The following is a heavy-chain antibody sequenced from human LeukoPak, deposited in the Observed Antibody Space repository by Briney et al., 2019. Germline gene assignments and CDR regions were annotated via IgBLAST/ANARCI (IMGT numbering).Heavy chain of an antibody. Sequence: GASVKVSCKASGGTFSSYAISWVRQAPGQGLEWMGGIIPIFGTANYAQKFQGRVTITTDESTSTAYMELRSLRSDDTAVYYCAREYYGSGRLDYWGQGTLVTVSS. V-gene: IGHV1-69*05. CDR2: IIPIFGTA. CDR1: GGTFSSYA. J-gene: IGHJ4*02. D-gene: IGHD3-10*01. CDR3: AREYYGSGRLDY.